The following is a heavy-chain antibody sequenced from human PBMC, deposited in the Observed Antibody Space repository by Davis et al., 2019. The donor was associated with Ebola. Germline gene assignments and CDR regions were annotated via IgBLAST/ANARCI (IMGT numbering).Heavy chain of an antibody. Sequence: ASVKVSCEASSYTFTSYGISWVRQAPGQGLEWMGWISAYNGNTNYAQKLQGRVTMTTDTSRSTACMELRSLRSDDTAVYYCAREAGATTRIYDSWGQGTLVTVSS. V-gene: IGHV1-18*01. CDR1: SYTFTSYG. CDR3: AREAGATTRIYDS. CDR2: ISAYNGNT. J-gene: IGHJ5*01. D-gene: IGHD1-26*01.